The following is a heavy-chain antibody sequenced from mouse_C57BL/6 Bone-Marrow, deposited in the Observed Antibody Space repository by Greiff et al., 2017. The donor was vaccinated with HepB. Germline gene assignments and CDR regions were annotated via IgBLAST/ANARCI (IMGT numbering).Heavy chain of an antibody. J-gene: IGHJ3*01. CDR3: TREWDDAY. CDR1: GYTFTDYE. V-gene: IGHV1-15*01. Sequence: VKLVESGAELVRPGASVTLSCKASGYTFTDYEMHWVKQTPVHGLEWIGAIDPETGGTAYNQKFKGKAILTADNSSSTAYMELRSLTSEDSAVYYCTREWDDAYWGQGTLVTVSA. D-gene: IGHD4-1*01. CDR2: IDPETGGT.